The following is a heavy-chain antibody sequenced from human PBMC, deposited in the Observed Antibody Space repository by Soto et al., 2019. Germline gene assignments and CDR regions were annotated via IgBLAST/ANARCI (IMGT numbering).Heavy chain of an antibody. J-gene: IGHJ5*02. V-gene: IGHV1-18*01. CDR2: ISAYNGNT. CDR3: ARSTLYCSGGSCYGHNWFDP. CDR1: GYTFTSYG. D-gene: IGHD2-15*01. Sequence: ASVKVSCKASGYTFTSYGISWVRQAPGQGLEWMGWISAYNGNTNYAQKLQGRVTMTTDTSTSTAYMELRSLRSDDTAVYYCARSTLYCSGGSCYGHNWFDPWGQGTLVTSPQ.